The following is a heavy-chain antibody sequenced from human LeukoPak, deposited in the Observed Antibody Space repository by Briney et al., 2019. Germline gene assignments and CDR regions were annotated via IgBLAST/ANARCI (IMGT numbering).Heavy chain of an antibody. Sequence: ASVKVSCKASGYTFTGYYMHWVRQAPGQGLEWMGRINPNSGGTNYAQKFQGRVTMTRDTSISTAYMELSRLRSDDTAVYYCASNVLRYFDWNPFHYWGQGTLVTVSS. CDR2: INPNSGGT. CDR3: ASNVLRYFDWNPFHY. V-gene: IGHV1-2*06. CDR1: GYTFTGYY. J-gene: IGHJ4*02. D-gene: IGHD3-9*01.